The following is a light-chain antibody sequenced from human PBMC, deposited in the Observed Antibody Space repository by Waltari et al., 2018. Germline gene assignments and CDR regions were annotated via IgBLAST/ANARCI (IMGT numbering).Light chain of an antibody. CDR1: QSVSSY. J-gene: IGKJ2*03. CDR2: GAS. Sequence: VILTQSPATLSLSPGETATLSCRASQSVSSYLAWYQQKPGQAPRLLIYGASSRATGIPDMFSGSWSGTEFTLTVTSLEPEDFAVYYCQKYNNSPHSFGQGTKVEIK. CDR3: QKYNNSPHS. V-gene: IGKV3-20*01.